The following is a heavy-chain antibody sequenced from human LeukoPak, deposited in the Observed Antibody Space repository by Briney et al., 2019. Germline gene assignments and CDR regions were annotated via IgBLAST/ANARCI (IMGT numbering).Heavy chain of an antibody. CDR3: AMSVEMPPIPSFDY. Sequence: ASVKVSCKPSGYIFTPHHIHWMRQAPGQGLELLGWVSAANNPEYSQKFQGRVVITRDASATTSYLELNGLRSEDTAVYYCAMSVEMPPIPSFDYWGQGTLVTVSS. CDR1: GYIFTPHH. CDR2: VSAANNP. J-gene: IGHJ4*02. D-gene: IGHD5-24*01. V-gene: IGHV1-3*01.